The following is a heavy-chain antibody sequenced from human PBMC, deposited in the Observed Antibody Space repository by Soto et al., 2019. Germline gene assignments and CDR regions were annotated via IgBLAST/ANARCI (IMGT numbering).Heavy chain of an antibody. D-gene: IGHD6-19*01. CDR3: ATSIAVIRGPFDY. CDR2: FDPEDGET. J-gene: IGHJ4*02. CDR1: GYTLTELS. Sequence: GASVKVSCKVSGYTLTELSVHWVRQAPGKGLEWMGGFDPEDGETVYAQKFQGRATMTEDTSTDTAYMELSSLRSADTAVYYCATSIAVIRGPFDYWGQGTLVTVSS. V-gene: IGHV1-24*01.